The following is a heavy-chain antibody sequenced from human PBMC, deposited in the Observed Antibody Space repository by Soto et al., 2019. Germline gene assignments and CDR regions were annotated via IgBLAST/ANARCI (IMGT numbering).Heavy chain of an antibody. V-gene: IGHV3-21*01. D-gene: IGHD4-17*01. CDR1: GFTFSSNS. J-gene: IGHJ4*02. Sequence: EVQLVESGGGLVKPGGSLRLSCADSGFTFSSNSMNWVRQAPGKGLEWVSSISSSSSYIYYADSLKGRFTISRDNAKNSLYLQMNSLRAEDTAVYYCARDGGPSYGDYATGNFDYWGQGTLGTVSS. CDR3: ARDGGPSYGDYATGNFDY. CDR2: ISSSSSYI.